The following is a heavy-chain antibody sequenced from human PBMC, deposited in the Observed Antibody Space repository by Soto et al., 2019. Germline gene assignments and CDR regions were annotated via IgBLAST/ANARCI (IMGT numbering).Heavy chain of an antibody. CDR3: ARHRADSGYDYYYYGMDV. J-gene: IGHJ6*02. Sequence: LGESLKISCKGSGYSFTSYWIGWVRQMPGKGLEWMGIIYPGDSDTRYSPSFQGQVTISADKSISTAYLQWSSLKASDTAMYYCARHRADSGYDYYYYGMDVWGQGTTVTVSS. CDR1: GYSFTSYW. D-gene: IGHD5-12*01. V-gene: IGHV5-51*01. CDR2: IYPGDSDT.